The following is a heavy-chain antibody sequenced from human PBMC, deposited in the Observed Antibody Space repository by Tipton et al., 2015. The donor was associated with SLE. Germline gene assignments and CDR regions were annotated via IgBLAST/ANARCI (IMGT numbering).Heavy chain of an antibody. Sequence: TLSLTCTVSGGSISSDGYFWSWIRQPPGKGLEWIGYIYYSGKTDYNPSLKSRVTISVDTSKNQFSLKLSSVTAADTAVYYCARQSDTTMVAYFDSWGQGTVVTVSS. D-gene: IGHD5-18*01. CDR2: IYYSGKT. CDR3: ARQSDTTMVAYFDS. CDR1: GGSISSDGYF. V-gene: IGHV4-61*08. J-gene: IGHJ4*02.